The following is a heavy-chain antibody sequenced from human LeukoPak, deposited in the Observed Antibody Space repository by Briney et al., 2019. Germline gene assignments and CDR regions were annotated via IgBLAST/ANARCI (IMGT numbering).Heavy chain of an antibody. D-gene: IGHD5-24*01. CDR3: ARHGVRDGYNPLSFDP. CDR1: GYSFTSYW. Sequence: GESLKISCKGSGYSFTSYWIGWVPPMPGKGLEWMGIIYPGDSDTIYSPSFQGQVTISADKSISTAYLQWSSLKASDTAMYYCARHGVRDGYNPLSFDPWGQGTLVTVSS. CDR2: IYPGDSDT. V-gene: IGHV5-51*01. J-gene: IGHJ5*02.